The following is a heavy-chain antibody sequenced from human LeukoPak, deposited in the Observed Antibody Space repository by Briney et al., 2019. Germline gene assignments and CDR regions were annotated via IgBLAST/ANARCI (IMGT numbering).Heavy chain of an antibody. CDR2: ITRDGNEK. V-gene: IGHV3-7*03. CDR3: ARAPRNSSTMLDF. CDR1: GLIFSTYW. D-gene: IGHD6-13*01. Sequence: GGSLRLSCEVSGLIFSTYWMTWVRQAPGKGLEWVATITRDGNEKYYVDSVKGRFTISRDNAKDSLCLQMNSLRSEDTAVYHCARAPRNSSTMLDFWGQGTLVTISS. J-gene: IGHJ4*02.